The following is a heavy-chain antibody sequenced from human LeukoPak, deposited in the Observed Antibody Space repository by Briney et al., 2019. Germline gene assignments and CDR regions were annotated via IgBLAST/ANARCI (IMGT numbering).Heavy chain of an antibody. CDR2: FHPPDDEA. CDR3: AVGRGFAHGRLEE. Sequence: ATVKISCKTSGYNLNANSIHWVRQAPGKGLEWRGRFHPPDDEAKYLERFDGRIAITADTSTATSYLELKGLTSDDTALYFCAVGRGFAHGRLEEWGQGTLITVSS. D-gene: IGHD5-12*01. CDR1: GYNLNANS. J-gene: IGHJ4*02. V-gene: IGHV1-69-2*01.